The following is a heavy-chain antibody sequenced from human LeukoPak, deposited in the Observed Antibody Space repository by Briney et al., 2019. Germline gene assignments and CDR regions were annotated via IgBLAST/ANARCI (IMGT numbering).Heavy chain of an antibody. Sequence: GGSLRLSCAASGFTFDDYAMHWVRQAPGKGLEWVSGISWNSGSIGYADSVEGRFTISRDNAKNSLYLQMNSLRAEDMALYYCAKGDSSSWYQRYYFDYWGQGTLVTVSS. CDR2: ISWNSGSI. J-gene: IGHJ4*02. CDR3: AKGDSSSWYQRYYFDY. D-gene: IGHD6-13*01. CDR1: GFTFDDYA. V-gene: IGHV3-9*03.